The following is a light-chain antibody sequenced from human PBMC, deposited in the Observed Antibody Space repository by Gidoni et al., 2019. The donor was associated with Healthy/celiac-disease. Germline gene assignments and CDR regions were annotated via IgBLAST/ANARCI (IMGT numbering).Light chain of an antibody. J-gene: IGLJ2*01. CDR2: GNS. V-gene: IGLV1-40*01. Sequence: QSVLTQPPSVSGAPGQRVTISCTGSSSKIGAGYDVPWYQQLPGTAPKLLIYGNSNRPSGVPDRFSGSKSGTSASLAITGLQAEDEADYYCQSYDSSLSGSRVFGGGTKLTVL. CDR3: QSYDSSLSGSRV. CDR1: SSKIGAGYD.